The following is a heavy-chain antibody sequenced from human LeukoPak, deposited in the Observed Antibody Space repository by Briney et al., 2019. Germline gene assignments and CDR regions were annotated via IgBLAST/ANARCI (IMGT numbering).Heavy chain of an antibody. V-gene: IGHV3-11*06. Sequence: GGSLRLSCAASGLTFSDYYMSWIRQAPGKGLEWVSYISSSSSYTNYADSVKGRFTISRDNAKNSLYLQMNSLRAEDTAVYYCARDGGSGNTKKKIYYYYGMDVWGKGTTVTVSS. CDR2: ISSSSSYT. CDR1: GLTFSDYY. CDR3: ARDGGSGNTKKKIYYYYGMDV. D-gene: IGHD3-10*01. J-gene: IGHJ6*04.